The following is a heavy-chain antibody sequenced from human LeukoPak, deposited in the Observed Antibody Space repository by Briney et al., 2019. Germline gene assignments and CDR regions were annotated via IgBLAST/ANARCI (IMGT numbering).Heavy chain of an antibody. Sequence: SGKVSCKAAGGTFSSYAISWVRQAPGQGLEWMGGIIPIFGTASYAQKFQGRVTITADESTSTAYMELSSLRSEDTAVYYCARDMYSSGIRYYFDYWGQGTLVTVSS. CDR3: ARDMYSSGIRYYFDY. CDR2: IIPIFGTA. J-gene: IGHJ4*02. V-gene: IGHV1-69*01. D-gene: IGHD6-19*01. CDR1: GGTFSSYA.